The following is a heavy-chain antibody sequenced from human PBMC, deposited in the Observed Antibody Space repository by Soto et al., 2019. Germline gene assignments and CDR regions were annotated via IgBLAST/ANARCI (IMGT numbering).Heavy chain of an antibody. CDR2: VHYTGST. CDR1: GGSINSYY. Sequence: SETLSFTCTVSGGSINSYYWTWIRQPPGKGLEWIGYVHYTGSTNYNPSLKSRVTISLDTSKNQFSLKLSSVTAADTAVYYCARSGTTRFNYWGQGNLVTVS. J-gene: IGHJ4*02. D-gene: IGHD3-10*01. V-gene: IGHV4-59*01. CDR3: ARSGTTRFNY.